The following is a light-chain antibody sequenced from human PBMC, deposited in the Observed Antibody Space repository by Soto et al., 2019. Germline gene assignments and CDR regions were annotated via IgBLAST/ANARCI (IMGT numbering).Light chain of an antibody. CDR1: QSISTY. J-gene: IGKJ1*01. CDR3: QQSYSMPQT. Sequence: DIQMTQSPPSLSASVGDRVTITCRTSQSISTYLNWYQQKPGKAPTLLIYAASSLQSGVPSRLSGSGSGTDFTLTISSLQPEDFATYYCQQSYSMPQTFGEGTKVEIK. V-gene: IGKV1-39*01. CDR2: AAS.